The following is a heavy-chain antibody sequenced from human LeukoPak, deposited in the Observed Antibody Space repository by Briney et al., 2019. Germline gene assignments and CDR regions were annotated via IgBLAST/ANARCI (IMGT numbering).Heavy chain of an antibody. J-gene: IGHJ6*03. CDR3: ARDPYSGAYYEGYYYYYMDV. CDR1: GFSFSSYG. Sequence: PGGSLRLSCAGSGFSFSSYGMHWVRQAPGKGLEWMAFIRSDGSNKYYADSVKGRFTISRDNAKNSLYLQMNSLRAEDTAVYYCARDPYSGAYYEGYYYYYMDVWGKGTTVTVSS. CDR2: IRSDGSNK. D-gene: IGHD1-26*01. V-gene: IGHV3-30*02.